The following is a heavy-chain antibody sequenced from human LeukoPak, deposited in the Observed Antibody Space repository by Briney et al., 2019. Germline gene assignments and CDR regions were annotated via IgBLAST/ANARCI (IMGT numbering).Heavy chain of an antibody. V-gene: IGHV2-70*11. D-gene: IGHD3-3*01. CDR2: IDWDDDK. CDR3: ARSRITLFARHGMDV. J-gene: IGHJ6*02. CDR1: GFSLSTSGMF. Sequence: SGPTLVNPTQTLTLTCTFSGFSLSTSGMFVSWIRQPPGKALGWLARIDWDDDKYYSTSLKTRLTISKDTSKNQVVLTMTNMDPVDTATYYCARSRITLFARHGMDVWGQGTTVTVSS.